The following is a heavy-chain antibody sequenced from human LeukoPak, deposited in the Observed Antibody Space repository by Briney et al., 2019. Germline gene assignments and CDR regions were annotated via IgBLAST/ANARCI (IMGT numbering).Heavy chain of an antibody. D-gene: IGHD3-22*01. CDR2: IYYSGST. CDR1: GGSISSYY. CDR3: ATYYDSSGYYFDAFDI. V-gene: IGHV4-59*08. J-gene: IGHJ3*02. Sequence: SETLSLTCTVSGGSISSYYWSWIRQPPGKGLEWIGYIYYSGSTNYNPSLKSRVTISVDTSKNQFSLKLSSVTAADTAVYYCATYYDSSGYYFDAFDIWGQGTMVTVSS.